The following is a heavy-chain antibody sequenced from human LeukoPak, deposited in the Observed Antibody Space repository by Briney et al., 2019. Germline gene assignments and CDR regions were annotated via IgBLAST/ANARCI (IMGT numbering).Heavy chain of an antibody. CDR3: ASRIAVAGYDL. D-gene: IGHD6-19*01. V-gene: IGHV1-3*01. CDR2: INAGNGNT. CDR1: GYTFTSYA. Sequence: ASVKVSCKASGYTFTSYAMHWVRQAPGQRLEWMGWINAGNGNTKYSQKFQGRVTITRDTSASTAYMELSGLRSEDTAVYYCASRIAVAGYDLWGRGTLVTVSS. J-gene: IGHJ2*01.